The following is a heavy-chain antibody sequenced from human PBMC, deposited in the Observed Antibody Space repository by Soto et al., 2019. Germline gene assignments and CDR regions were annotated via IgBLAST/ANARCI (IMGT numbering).Heavy chain of an antibody. Sequence: TGGSLRLSCAASGFTFSSYGMHWVRQAPGKGLEWVAVISYDGSNKYYADSVKGRFTISRDNSKNTLYLQMNSLRAEDTAVYYCAKMGDIVLVPAALDYWGQGTLVTVSS. D-gene: IGHD2-2*01. CDR3: AKMGDIVLVPAALDY. CDR1: GFTFSSYG. V-gene: IGHV3-30*18. CDR2: ISYDGSNK. J-gene: IGHJ4*02.